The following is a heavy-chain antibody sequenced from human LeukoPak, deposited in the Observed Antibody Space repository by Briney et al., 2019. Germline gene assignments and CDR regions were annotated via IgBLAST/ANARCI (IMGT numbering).Heavy chain of an antibody. D-gene: IGHD2-15*01. CDR1: GGSFSGYF. Sequence: SETLSLTCAVYGGSFSGYFWSWIRQPPGKGLEWIGEINHSGSTNYNPSLKSRVTISVDTSKNQFSLKLSSVTAADTAVYYCARYIVVVVAAVSLNWFDPWGQGTLVTVSS. V-gene: IGHV4-34*01. CDR3: ARYIVVVVAAVSLNWFDP. CDR2: INHSGST. J-gene: IGHJ5*02.